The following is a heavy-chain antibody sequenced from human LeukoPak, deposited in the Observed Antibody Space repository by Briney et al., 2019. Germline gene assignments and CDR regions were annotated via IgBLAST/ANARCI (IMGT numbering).Heavy chain of an antibody. J-gene: IGHJ4*02. D-gene: IGHD2-21*01. Sequence: SETLSLTCTVSGGSISSTAFHWGWIRQPPGKGLEWIGSIYYSGSTYYNPSLKSRVAISVDTSKNQFSLKLSSVTAADTAVYYCTRSGTMVVMRPMYYWGQGTLVTVSS. CDR1: GGSISSTAFH. CDR2: IYYSGST. CDR3: TRSGTMVVMRPMYY. V-gene: IGHV4-39*01.